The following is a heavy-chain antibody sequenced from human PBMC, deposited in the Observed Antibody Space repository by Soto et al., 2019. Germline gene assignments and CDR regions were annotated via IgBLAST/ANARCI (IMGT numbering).Heavy chain of an antibody. CDR1: GYSISSGYY. V-gene: IGHV4-38-2*01. J-gene: IGHJ4*02. D-gene: IGHD3-3*01. CDR2: IYHSGST. Sequence: SETLSLTCAVSGYSISSGYYWGWIRQPPGKGLEWIGSIYHSGSTYYNPSLKSRVTISVDKSKNQFSLKLSSVTAADTAVYYCARAPGYYDFWSGYYTTYSYYFDYWGQGTLVTVSS. CDR3: ARAPGYYDFWSGYYTTYSYYFDY.